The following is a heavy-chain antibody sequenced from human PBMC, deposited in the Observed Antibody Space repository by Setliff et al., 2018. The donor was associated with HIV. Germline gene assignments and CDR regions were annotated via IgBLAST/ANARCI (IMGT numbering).Heavy chain of an antibody. D-gene: IGHD6-19*01. CDR3: TRQSPVAGSGAFDI. CDR2: IYTSGNT. J-gene: IGHJ3*02. CDR1: GDSISSGGYY. Sequence: SETLSLTCTVSGDSISSGGYYWSWIRQPAGQGLEWIGRIYTSGNTNYNPSTNYNPPLKSRITISLETSRNQFSLRVTSVTATDTAVYYCTRQSPVAGSGAFDIWGQGTMVTVSS. V-gene: IGHV4-61*02.